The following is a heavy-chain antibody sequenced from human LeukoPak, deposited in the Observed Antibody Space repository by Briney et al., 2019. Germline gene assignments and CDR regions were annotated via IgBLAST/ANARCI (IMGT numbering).Heavy chain of an antibody. CDR2: ISSSSSYI. Sequence: GGSLRLSRAASGFTFSSHSMNWVRQAPGKGLEWVSSISSSSSYIYYADSVKGRFTISRDNAKNSLYLQMNSLRAEDTAVYYCARSIAVAGTLTGGYWGQGTLVTVSS. J-gene: IGHJ4*02. D-gene: IGHD6-19*01. CDR1: GFTFSSHS. CDR3: ARSIAVAGTLTGGY. V-gene: IGHV3-21*01.